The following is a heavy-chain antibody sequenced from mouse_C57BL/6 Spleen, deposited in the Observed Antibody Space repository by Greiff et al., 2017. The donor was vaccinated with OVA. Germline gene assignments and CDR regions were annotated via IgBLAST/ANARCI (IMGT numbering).Heavy chain of an antibody. V-gene: IGHV1-80*01. Sequence: QVQLKESGAELVKPGASVKISCKASGYAFSSYWMNWVKQRPGKGLEWIGQIYPGDGDTNYNGKFKGKATLTADKSSSTAYMQLSSLTSEDSAVYFCARRVYHWYFDVWGTGTTVTVSS. D-gene: IGHD5-1-1*01. CDR1: GYAFSSYW. CDR3: ARRVYHWYFDV. CDR2: IYPGDGDT. J-gene: IGHJ1*03.